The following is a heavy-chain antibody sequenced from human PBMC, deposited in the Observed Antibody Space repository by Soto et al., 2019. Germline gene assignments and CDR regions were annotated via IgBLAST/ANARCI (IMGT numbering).Heavy chain of an antibody. J-gene: IGHJ6*02. V-gene: IGHV3-23*01. D-gene: IGHD4-4*01. Sequence: GGSLRLSCTASGFTFSNYVMNWVRQAPGNGLEWVSAITGGDSYTYYADSVKGRFTISRDNSKNTLFLQMNSLRGEDTAVYYCAKGDYDYSNYYGLDVWGQGTTVTVSS. CDR1: GFTFSNYV. CDR2: ITGGDSYT. CDR3: AKGDYDYSNYYGLDV.